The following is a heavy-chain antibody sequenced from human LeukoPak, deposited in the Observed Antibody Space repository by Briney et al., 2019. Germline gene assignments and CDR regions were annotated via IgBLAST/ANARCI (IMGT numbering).Heavy chain of an antibody. CDR3: ARRSLARRGGSSGSYPGSIDY. J-gene: IGHJ4*02. Sequence: GGSLRLSCAASGFTFDDYGMSWVRQAPGKGLEWVSGINWNGGSTGYADSVKGRFTISRDNAKNSLYLQMNSLRAEDTALYYCARRSLARRGGSSGSYPGSIDYWGQGTLVTVSS. D-gene: IGHD1-26*01. V-gene: IGHV3-20*04. CDR2: INWNGGST. CDR1: GFTFDDYG.